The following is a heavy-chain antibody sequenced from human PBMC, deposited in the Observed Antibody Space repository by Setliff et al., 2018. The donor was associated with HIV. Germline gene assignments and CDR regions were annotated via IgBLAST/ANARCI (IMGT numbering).Heavy chain of an antibody. V-gene: IGHV5-51*01. CDR2: IYPDDSYT. Sequence: GESLKISCQGSGYTFNKYYIAWVRQMPGKGLEWMGLIYPDDSYTTYSPAFEGHVTFSADKSNSTAYLQWSSLKASDTAMYYCARRNDYYYYMDVWGAGTTVTVSS. J-gene: IGHJ6*03. CDR3: ARRNDYYYYMDV. CDR1: GYTFNKYY.